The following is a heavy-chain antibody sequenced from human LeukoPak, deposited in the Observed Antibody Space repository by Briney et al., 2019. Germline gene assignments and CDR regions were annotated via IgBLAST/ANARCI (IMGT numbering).Heavy chain of an antibody. V-gene: IGHV3-21*01. J-gene: IGHJ4*02. CDR3: ARDLGIVDTARIFDY. Sequence: GGSLRLSCAASGFTFSTYSLDWVRQAPGKGLEWVSSISYGSSYIFYRDSVRGRFTISRDDAKNSLFLQMNSLRAEDTAVYYCARDLGIVDTARIFDYWGQGTLVTVSS. CDR1: GFTFSTYS. CDR2: ISYGSSYI. D-gene: IGHD5-18*01.